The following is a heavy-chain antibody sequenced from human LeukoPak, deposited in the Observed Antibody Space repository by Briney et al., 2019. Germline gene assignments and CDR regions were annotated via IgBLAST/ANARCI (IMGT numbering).Heavy chain of an antibody. CDR1: GFTFNSYS. CDR3: AKGGYDYVEIAYFDY. D-gene: IGHD5-12*01. V-gene: IGHV3-23*01. J-gene: IGHJ4*02. CDR2: IIGSSGST. Sequence: GGSLRFSCAASGFTFNSYSMNWVRQAPGKGLEWVSIIIGSSGSTFYADSVKGRFTISRDNSKNTLYLQMNSLRAEDTAVYYCAKGGYDYVEIAYFDYWGQGTLVTVSS.